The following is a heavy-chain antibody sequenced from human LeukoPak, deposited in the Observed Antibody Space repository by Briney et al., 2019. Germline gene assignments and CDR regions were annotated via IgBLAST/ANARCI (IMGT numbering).Heavy chain of an antibody. Sequence: ASVKVSFKASGYIFTSYYIHWVRQAPGQGLEWMGWINPNSGGTNYAQKFQGRVTMTSDTSINTAYMELRRLRSDDTAVYYCARDPGANYFDYWGQGTQVTVSS. D-gene: IGHD7-27*01. CDR1: GYIFTSYY. CDR2: INPNSGGT. J-gene: IGHJ4*02. V-gene: IGHV1-2*02. CDR3: ARDPGANYFDY.